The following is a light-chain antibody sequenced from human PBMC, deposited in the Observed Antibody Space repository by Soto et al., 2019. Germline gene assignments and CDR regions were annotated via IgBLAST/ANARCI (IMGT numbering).Light chain of an antibody. V-gene: IGKV1-5*02. J-gene: IGKJ1*01. CDR3: QQYNSYWT. CDR2: DAS. Sequence: DIHMTQSPSTLSASVGDRVTIICRASQTISSWLAWYQQKPGKAPKLLIYDASSLESGVPSRFSGSGSGTEFTLTISSLQPDDSATYYCQQYNSYWTFGQGTKVDIK. CDR1: QTISSW.